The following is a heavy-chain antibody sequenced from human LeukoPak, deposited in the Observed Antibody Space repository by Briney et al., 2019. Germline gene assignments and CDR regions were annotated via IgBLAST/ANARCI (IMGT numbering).Heavy chain of an antibody. CDR2: INQDGSEK. Sequence: GGSLRLSCAASGFIFSSYSMNWVRRAPGKGLEWVANINQDGSEKHYVDSVKGRFTISRDNAKNSLYLQINSLSAEDTAVYYCARDYGGSDFDYWGQGTLVTVSS. D-gene: IGHD3-16*01. V-gene: IGHV3-7*01. CDR1: GFIFSSYS. CDR3: ARDYGGSDFDY. J-gene: IGHJ4*02.